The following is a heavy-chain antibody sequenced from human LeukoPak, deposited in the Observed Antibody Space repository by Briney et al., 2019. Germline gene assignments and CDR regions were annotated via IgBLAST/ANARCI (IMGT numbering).Heavy chain of an antibody. V-gene: IGHV3-7*01. J-gene: IGHJ6*03. CDR3: AREGPDDFWSGYYTHYYMDV. Sequence: GGSLRLSCAASGFTFSSYWMSWVRQAPGKGLEWVANIKQDGSEKYYVDSVKGRFTISRDNAKNSLYLQMNSLRAEDTAVYYCAREGPDDFWSGYYTHYYMDVWGKGTTVTVSS. CDR2: IKQDGSEK. D-gene: IGHD3-3*01. CDR1: GFTFSSYW.